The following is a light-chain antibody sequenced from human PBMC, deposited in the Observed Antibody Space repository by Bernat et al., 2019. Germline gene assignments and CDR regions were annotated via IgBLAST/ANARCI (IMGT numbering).Light chain of an antibody. CDR3: HQLNSYPIT. V-gene: IGKV1-9*01. CDR2: GAS. Sequence: DIQLTQSPPFLSASVGDRVTITCRASQAIGSYVAWYQQKPGKAPNLLIYGASTLQTGVPSKFSCGGSGTEFTLTISSRQPEDFSIYCCHQLNSYPITFGQGTRLEI. CDR1: QAIGSY. J-gene: IGKJ5*01.